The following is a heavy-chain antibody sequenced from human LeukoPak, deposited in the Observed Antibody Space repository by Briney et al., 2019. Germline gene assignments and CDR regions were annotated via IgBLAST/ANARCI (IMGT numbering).Heavy chain of an antibody. D-gene: IGHD5-18*01. CDR1: GGTFSSYA. J-gene: IGHJ6*03. V-gene: IGHV1-69*05. CDR3: ARGWIQLWLYYYYYMDV. Sequence: SVKVSCKASGGTFSSYAISWVRQAPGQGLEWMGGIIPIFGTANYAQKFQGRVTITTDESTSTAYMELSSLRSEDTAVYYCARGWIQLWLYYYYYMDVWGKGTTVTVSS. CDR2: IIPIFGTA.